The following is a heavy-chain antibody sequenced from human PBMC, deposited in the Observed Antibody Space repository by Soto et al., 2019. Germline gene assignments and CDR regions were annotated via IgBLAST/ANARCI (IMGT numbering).Heavy chain of an antibody. CDR1: GGIFGSNA. Sequence: QVQLVQSGAEVKKPGSSVKVSCKSSGGIFGSNAISWVRQAPGQGLEWMGGIIPMFRTPNYAQKFQGRVTITADESTRTAYMELNSLRSEDTAVYFCARDGVDTLMIYWGQGTLLTVSS. CDR3: ARDGVDTLMIY. V-gene: IGHV1-69*01. J-gene: IGHJ4*02. CDR2: IIPMFRTP. D-gene: IGHD3-16*01.